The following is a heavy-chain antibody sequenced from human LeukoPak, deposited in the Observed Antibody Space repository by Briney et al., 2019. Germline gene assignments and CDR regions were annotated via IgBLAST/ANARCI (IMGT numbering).Heavy chain of an antibody. CDR1: GYTFTGYY. CDR2: INPNSGGT. V-gene: IGHV1-2*02. D-gene: IGHD1-26*01. J-gene: IGHJ4*02. Sequence: ASVKVSCKASGYTFTGYYMHWVRQAPGQGLEWMGWINPNSGGTNYAQKFQGRVTMTRDTSISTAYMELSRLRSDDTAVYYCAREAIYSGSYHHDYWGQGTLVTVSS. CDR3: AREAIYSGSYHHDY.